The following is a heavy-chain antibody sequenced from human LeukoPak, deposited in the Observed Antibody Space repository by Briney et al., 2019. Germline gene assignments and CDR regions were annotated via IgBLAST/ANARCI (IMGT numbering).Heavy chain of an antibody. V-gene: IGHV4-34*01. CDR1: GGSFSGYY. CDR3: SGSGYQLPFDY. CDR2: INHSGST. J-gene: IGHJ4*02. D-gene: IGHD2-2*01. Sequence: ASETLSLTCAVYGGSFSGYYWSWIRQPPGKGLEWIGEINHSGSTNYNPSLKSRVTISVDTSKNQFSLKMSSVTAADTAVYYCSGSGYQLPFDYWGQGTLVTVSS.